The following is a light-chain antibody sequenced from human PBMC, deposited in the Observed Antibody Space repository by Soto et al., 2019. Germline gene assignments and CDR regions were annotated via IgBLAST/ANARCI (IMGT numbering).Light chain of an antibody. J-gene: IGKJ2*01. V-gene: IGKV3-11*01. Sequence: VLELSVATVSLKTEERPTRSCRASQSVINYLAWYQQKPGQAPRLLIYDTSNRATGIPARFSDSGSGTDFALIISSLEPEDFAVSYCQGPAIWLLTF. CDR3: QGPAIWLLT. CDR2: DTS. CDR1: QSVINY.